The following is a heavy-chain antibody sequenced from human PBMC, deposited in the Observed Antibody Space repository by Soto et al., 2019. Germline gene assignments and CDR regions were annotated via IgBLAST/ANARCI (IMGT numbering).Heavy chain of an antibody. CDR2: MNPNGGNT. V-gene: IGHV1-8*01. CDR3: AREMNTRGMDV. Sequence: QVQLVQSGAEVKKPGASVKVSCKASGDTFTSYDINWVRKATGQGLEGTGWMNPNGGNTGSAQKCQSRVTMTRSTSTSTAYMELSSLRSEDTAVYYCAREMNTRGMDVWGQGTTVTVSS. CDR1: GDTFTSYD. J-gene: IGHJ6*02.